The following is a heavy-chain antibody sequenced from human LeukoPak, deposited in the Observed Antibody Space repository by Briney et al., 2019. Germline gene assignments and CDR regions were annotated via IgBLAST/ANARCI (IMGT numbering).Heavy chain of an antibody. Sequence: PSETLSLTCAVYGESLRKYYWTWIRQSPGKGLEWIGEINHRGSTNLNPSLKSRVTLSVDTSKHQFSLKLTSVTAADAAVYYCASSVGSTDYWGQGTLVTVSS. J-gene: IGHJ4*02. CDR3: ASSVGSTDY. V-gene: IGHV4-34*01. CDR2: INHRGST. CDR1: GESLRKYY. D-gene: IGHD1-26*01.